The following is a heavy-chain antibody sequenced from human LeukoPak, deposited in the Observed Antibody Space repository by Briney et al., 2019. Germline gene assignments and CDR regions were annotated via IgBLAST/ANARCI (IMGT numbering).Heavy chain of an antibody. CDR2: ISHDGSNK. Sequence: GGSLRLSCAASGFTFSSYGMHWVRQAPGKGLEWVAVISHDGSNKYYADSVKGQFTISRDNSKNTLYLQMNSLRAEDTAVYYCASRSYYPSDGGQGTLVTVSS. CDR3: ASRSYYPSD. D-gene: IGHD3-10*01. V-gene: IGHV3-30*03. CDR1: GFTFSSYG. J-gene: IGHJ4*02.